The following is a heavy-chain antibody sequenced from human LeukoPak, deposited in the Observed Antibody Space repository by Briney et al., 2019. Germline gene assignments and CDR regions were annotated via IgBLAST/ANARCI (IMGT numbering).Heavy chain of an antibody. Sequence: SETLSLTCTVSGGSISSYYWSWIRQPPGQGLEWIGYIYYSGSTNYNPSLKSRVTISVDTSKNQFSLKLSSVTAADTAVYYCARGLQQQLVSWDYYYYYMDVWGKGTTVTVSS. V-gene: IGHV4-59*01. CDR2: IYYSGST. CDR1: GGSISSYY. D-gene: IGHD6-13*01. CDR3: ARGLQQQLVSWDYYYYYMDV. J-gene: IGHJ6*03.